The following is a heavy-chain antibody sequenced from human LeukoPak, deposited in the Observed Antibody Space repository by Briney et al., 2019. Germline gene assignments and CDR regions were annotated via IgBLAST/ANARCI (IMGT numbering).Heavy chain of an antibody. D-gene: IGHD1-26*01. CDR3: ARDLMLAELLLPFDY. CDR2: ISAYNGNT. CDR1: GYTFTSYG. V-gene: IGHV1-18*01. J-gene: IGHJ4*02. Sequence: GASVKVSCKASGYTFTSYGISWVRQAPGQGLEWMGWISAYNGNTNYAQNLQGRVTMTTDISTSTAYMELRSLRSDDTAVYYCARDLMLAELLLPFDYWGQGTLVTVSS.